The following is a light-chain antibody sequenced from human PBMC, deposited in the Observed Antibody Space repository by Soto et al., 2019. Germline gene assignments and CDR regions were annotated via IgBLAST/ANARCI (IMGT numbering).Light chain of an antibody. J-gene: IGKJ1*01. Sequence: DIQLTQSPSSLSASVGDRVTITCRASQTIITFLNWYQQKPGKAPNLLISAASSLHSGVPSRFSGSGSGTDFTLTISSLQPEDFATYYGQQSYTSPWTFGQGTKVEIK. V-gene: IGKV1-39*01. CDR2: AAS. CDR3: QQSYTSPWT. CDR1: QTIITF.